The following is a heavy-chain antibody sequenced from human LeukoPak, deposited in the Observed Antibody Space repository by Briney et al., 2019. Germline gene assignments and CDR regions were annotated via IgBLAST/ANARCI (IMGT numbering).Heavy chain of an antibody. J-gene: IGHJ4*02. CDR3: AREPQDHSSEDY. CDR1: GGSISSGDYY. CDR2: IYYSGST. D-gene: IGHD6-19*01. V-gene: IGHV4-30-4*01. Sequence: SETLSLTCTVSGGSISSGDYYWSWIRQPPGKGLEWIGYIYYSGSTYYNPSLKSRVTISVDTSKNQFSLKLNSVTAADTAVYYCAREPQDHSSEDYWGQGTLVTVSS.